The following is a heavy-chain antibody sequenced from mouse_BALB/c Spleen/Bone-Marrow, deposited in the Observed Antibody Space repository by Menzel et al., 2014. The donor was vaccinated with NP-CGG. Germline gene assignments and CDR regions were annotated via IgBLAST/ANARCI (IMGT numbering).Heavy chain of an antibody. CDR2: ISNGGGST. D-gene: IGHD1-1*01. CDR1: GFTFSSYT. Sequence: EVQRVESGGGLVQPGGSLKLSCAASGFTFSSYTISWVRQTPEKRLEWVAYISNGGGSTYYPDTVKGRFTISRDNAKNTLYLQMSSLKSEDTAMYYCARHYYGSSYFDYWGQGTTLTVSS. CDR3: ARHYYGSSYFDY. V-gene: IGHV5-12-2*01. J-gene: IGHJ2*01.